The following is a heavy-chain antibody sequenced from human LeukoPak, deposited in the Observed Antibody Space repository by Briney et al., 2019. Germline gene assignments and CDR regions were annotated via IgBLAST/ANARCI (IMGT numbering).Heavy chain of an antibody. V-gene: IGHV3-53*01. J-gene: IGHJ3*02. D-gene: IGHD3-22*01. Sequence: GGSLRLSCAASGFTVSSNYMSWVRQAPGKGLECISVIYSGGSTYYADSVKGRFTISRDNSKNTLYLQMNSLRAEDTAVYYCASYMSSGYRDDAFDIWGQGTMVTVSS. CDR3: ASYMSSGYRDDAFDI. CDR1: GFTVSSNY. CDR2: IYSGGST.